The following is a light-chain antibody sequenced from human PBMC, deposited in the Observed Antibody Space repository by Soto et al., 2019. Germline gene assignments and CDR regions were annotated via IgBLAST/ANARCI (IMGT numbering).Light chain of an antibody. Sequence: DIQMTQSPSSLSASVVDRVTITCRASQSIDTYLNWFQQKPGKAPKLLIYAASNLQSGVPSRFSGSGSGTEFTLTISSLQPEDFATYYCQQSYSTPIYTFGQGTNLEIK. CDR1: QSIDTY. CDR2: AAS. V-gene: IGKV1-39*01. J-gene: IGKJ2*01. CDR3: QQSYSTPIYT.